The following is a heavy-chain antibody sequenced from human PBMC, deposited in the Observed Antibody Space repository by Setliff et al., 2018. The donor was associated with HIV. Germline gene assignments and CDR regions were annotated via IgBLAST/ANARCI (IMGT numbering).Heavy chain of an antibody. D-gene: IGHD4-17*01. V-gene: IGHV4-4*02. CDR2: IYHSGST. Sequence: SQTLSLTCAVSGGSISSDNWWSWVRQPPGKGLEWIGEIYHSGSTNYNPSLKSRVTISVDKSKNRFSLKLSSVTAADTAVYYCARGTTVVTVDYDYDYMDVWGKGTTVTVSS. CDR3: ARGTTVVTVDYDYDYMDV. J-gene: IGHJ6*03. CDR1: GGSISSDNW.